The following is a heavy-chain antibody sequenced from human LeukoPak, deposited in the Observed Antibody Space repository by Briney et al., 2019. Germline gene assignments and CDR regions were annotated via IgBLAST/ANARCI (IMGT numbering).Heavy chain of an antibody. CDR2: IWYDGSNK. Sequence: PGGSLRLSCAASGFTFSSYGMHWVRQAPGKGLEWGAVIWYDGSNKYYADSVKGRFTISRDNSKNTLYLQMNSLRAEDTAVYYCARDYLEQQPSAYFDYWGQGTLVTVSS. J-gene: IGHJ4*02. V-gene: IGHV3-33*01. CDR1: GFTFSSYG. D-gene: IGHD6-13*01. CDR3: ARDYLEQQPSAYFDY.